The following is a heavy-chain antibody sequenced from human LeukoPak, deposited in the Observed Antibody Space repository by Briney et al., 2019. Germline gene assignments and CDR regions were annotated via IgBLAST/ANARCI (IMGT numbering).Heavy chain of an antibody. CDR3: TRGYSGNDRYAFDI. J-gene: IGHJ3*02. Sequence: GGSLRLSCAASGFTFSNYGMQWVRQAPGKGLEWVAFIRYDGSNNYYADSVKGRFTISRDNSKNTLYLQMNSLRAEDTAVYYCTRGYSGNDRYAFDIWGQGTMVTVSS. CDR1: GFTFSNYG. CDR2: IRYDGSNN. V-gene: IGHV3-30*02. D-gene: IGHD1-26*01.